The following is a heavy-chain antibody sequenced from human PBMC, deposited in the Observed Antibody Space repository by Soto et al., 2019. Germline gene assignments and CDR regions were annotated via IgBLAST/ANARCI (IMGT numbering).Heavy chain of an antibody. CDR1: GYTLTELS. Sequence: ASVKVSCKVSGYTLTELSMHWVRQTPGKGLEWMGGFDPEDGKTTYAQKFQARVTMTEDTSTDTAYMELRSLRSDDTAMYFCARGGYYDSSGSRNYYYYGMNVWGQGTTVTVSS. V-gene: IGHV1-24*01. CDR2: FDPEDGKT. D-gene: IGHD3-22*01. CDR3: ARGGYYDSSGSRNYYYYGMNV. J-gene: IGHJ6*02.